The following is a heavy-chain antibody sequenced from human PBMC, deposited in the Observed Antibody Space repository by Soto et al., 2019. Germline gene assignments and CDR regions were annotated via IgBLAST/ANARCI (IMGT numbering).Heavy chain of an antibody. CDR3: ARDPAITIFGVVHYGMDV. CDR2: INPSGGST. Sequence: GASVKVSCKASGYTFTSYYMHWVRQAPGQGLEWMGIINPSGGSTSYAQKFQGRVTMTRDTSTSTVYMELSSLRSEDTAVYYCARDPAITIFGVVHYGMDVWGQGTTVTVSS. J-gene: IGHJ6*02. D-gene: IGHD3-3*01. CDR1: GYTFTSYY. V-gene: IGHV1-46*01.